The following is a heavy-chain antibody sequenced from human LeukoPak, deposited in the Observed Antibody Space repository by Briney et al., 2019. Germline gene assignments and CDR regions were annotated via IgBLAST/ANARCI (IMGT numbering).Heavy chain of an antibody. J-gene: IGHJ4*02. Sequence: ASVKVSCKASGYTFTNYGINWVRQAPGQGLEWMGWISAYSGNTNFAQKLQGRVTMTTDTSTSTAYMDLRSLRSDDTAVYYCARDFAYDSGSSSFAGFWGQGTLVTVSS. V-gene: IGHV1-18*01. CDR1: GYTFTNYG. D-gene: IGHD3-10*01. CDR2: ISAYSGNT. CDR3: ARDFAYDSGSSSFAGF.